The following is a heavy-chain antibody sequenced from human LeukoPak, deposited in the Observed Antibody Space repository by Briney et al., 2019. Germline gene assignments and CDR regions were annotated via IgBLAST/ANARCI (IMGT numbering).Heavy chain of an antibody. D-gene: IGHD2-2*01. CDR3: AGGTSHYGMDV. CDR2: IYHSGST. V-gene: IGHV4-30-2*01. CDR1: GGSISSGGYY. Sequence: PSQTLSLTCTVSGGSISSGGYYWSWIRQPPGKGLEWIGYIYHSGSTYYNPSLKSRVTISVDTSKNQFSLKLSSVTAADTAVYYCAGGTSHYGMDVWGQGTTVTVSS. J-gene: IGHJ6*02.